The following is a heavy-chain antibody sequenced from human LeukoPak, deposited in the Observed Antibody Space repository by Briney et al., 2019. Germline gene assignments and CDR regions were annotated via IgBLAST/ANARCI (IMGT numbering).Heavy chain of an antibody. V-gene: IGHV3-48*01. CDR3: AELGITMIGGV. Sequence: GGSLRLSCAASGFTFSSYWMSWVRQAPGKGLEWVSYIGSSSSTIYYGDSVKGRFTISRDNAKNSLYLQMNSLRAEDTAVYYCAELGITMIGGVWGKGTTVTISS. CDR1: GFTFSSYW. CDR2: IGSSSSTI. D-gene: IGHD3-10*02. J-gene: IGHJ6*04.